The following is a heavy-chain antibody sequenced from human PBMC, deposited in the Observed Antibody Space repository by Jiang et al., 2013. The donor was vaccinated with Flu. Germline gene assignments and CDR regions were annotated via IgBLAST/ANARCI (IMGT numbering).Heavy chain of an antibody. V-gene: IGHV1-2*02. J-gene: IGHJ4*02. CDR3: ARNVYTSVTSLDDS. CDR2: INPNSDDT. D-gene: IGHD4-17*01. CDR1: GYIFTGYY. Sequence: SGAEVKKPGDSVKVSCKASGYIFTGYYMHWVRQAPGQGLEWMGWINPNSDDTTYAQKFQGRVTMTRDTSISTAYLELSRLRSDDTAVYYCARNVYTSVTSLDDSWGQGTLVIVAS.